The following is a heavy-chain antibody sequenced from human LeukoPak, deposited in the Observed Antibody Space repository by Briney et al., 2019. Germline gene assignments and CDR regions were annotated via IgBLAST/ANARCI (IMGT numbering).Heavy chain of an antibody. CDR2: IIPIFGTA. CDR3: ARDTRALGRGVTFFDY. CDR1: GYTFTSYG. V-gene: IGHV1-69*13. D-gene: IGHD3-10*01. J-gene: IGHJ4*02. Sequence: SVKVSCKASGYTFTSYGISWVRQAPGQGLEWMGGIIPIFGTANYAQKFQGRVTITADESTSTAYMELSSLRSEDTAVYYCARDTRALGRGVTFFDYWGQGTLVTVSS.